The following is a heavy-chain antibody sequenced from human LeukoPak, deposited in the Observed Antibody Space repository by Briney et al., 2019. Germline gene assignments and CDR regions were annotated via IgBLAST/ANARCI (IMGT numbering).Heavy chain of an antibody. CDR3: ARDPPFIIGTTFFDY. CDR2: ISTSSTYI. Sequence: GGSLRLSCAASGFTFSSYSMNWVRQAPGKGLEWVSSISTSSTYIYYADSVKGRFTISRDNAKNSLYLQMNSLRAEDTAAYYCARDPPFIIGTTFFDYWGQGTLVTVSS. CDR1: GFTFSSYS. V-gene: IGHV3-21*01. J-gene: IGHJ4*02. D-gene: IGHD1-20*01.